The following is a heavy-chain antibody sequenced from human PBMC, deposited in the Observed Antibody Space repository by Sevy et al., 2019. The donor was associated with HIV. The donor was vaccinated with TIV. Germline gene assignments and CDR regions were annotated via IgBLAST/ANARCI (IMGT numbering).Heavy chain of an antibody. Sequence: GGSLRLSCAVSGLSFSHYAFHWVRQAPGKGLEWVSVISYDGTYKYYADSVKGRFTISRANSKNTLYLQMNSLRGNATAVYYCARVAVSYCTNDCYHRFDYWGPGALVTVSS. J-gene: IGHJ4*02. CDR3: ARVAVSYCTNDCYHRFDY. CDR2: ISYDGTYK. V-gene: IGHV3-30-3*01. D-gene: IGHD2-8*01. CDR1: GLSFSHYA.